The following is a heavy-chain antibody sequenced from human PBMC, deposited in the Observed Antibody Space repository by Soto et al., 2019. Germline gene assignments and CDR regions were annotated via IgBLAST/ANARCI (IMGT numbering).Heavy chain of an antibody. D-gene: IGHD6-6*01. J-gene: IGHJ5*02. CDR2: IYYSGST. V-gene: IGHV4-30-4*01. Sequence: QMQLQESGPGLVKPSQTLSLTCTVSGGSISSGEYYWSWIRQPPGKGLEWIGYIYYSGSTNYNPSLKGRVTLSVDPSKTHFSRTLSAVTAADTAVYYCPRVRGRLLRVDPWGQGTLVPVSS. CDR1: GGSISSGEYY. CDR3: PRVRGRLLRVDP.